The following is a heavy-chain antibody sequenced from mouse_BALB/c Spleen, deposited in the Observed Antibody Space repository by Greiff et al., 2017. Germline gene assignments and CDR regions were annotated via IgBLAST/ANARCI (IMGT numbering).Heavy chain of an antibody. CDR3: ARGILYYFDY. Sequence: QVQLQQSGAELVRPGSSVKISCKASGYAFSSYWMNWVKQRPGQGLEWIGQIYPGDGDTNYNGKFKGKATLAADKSSSTAYMQLSSLTSEDSAVYFCARGILYYFDYWGQGTTLTVSS. CDR1: GYAFSSYW. J-gene: IGHJ2*01. CDR2: IYPGDGDT. V-gene: IGHV1-80*01.